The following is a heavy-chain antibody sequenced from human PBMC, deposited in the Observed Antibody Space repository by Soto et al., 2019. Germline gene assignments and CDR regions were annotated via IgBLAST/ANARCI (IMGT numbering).Heavy chain of an antibody. J-gene: IGHJ4*02. D-gene: IGHD3-22*01. CDR1: GFTFSSYS. V-gene: IGHV3-21*01. CDR2: ISSSSSYI. CDR3: ARVRADYYDSRGPHC. Sequence: EVQLVESGGGLVKPGGSLRLSCAASGFTFSSYSMNWVRQAPGKGLEWVSSISSSSSYIYYADSVKGRFTISRDNAKNALYMQMTSLRAEDTAVYYCARVRADYYDSRGPHCWGQGTLVTVSS.